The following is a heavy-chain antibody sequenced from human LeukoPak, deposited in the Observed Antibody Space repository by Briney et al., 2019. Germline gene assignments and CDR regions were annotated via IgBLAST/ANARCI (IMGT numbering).Heavy chain of an antibody. J-gene: IGHJ5*02. CDR1: GGSIDSSSYN. D-gene: IGHD1-1*01. Sequence: PSETLSLTCTVSGGSIDSSSYNWGWIRQPPGKGLEWIGTISYSGITYYKPSLQSRAIISVETSKNHFSLNLSSVTAADTAVYYCARHNYRRYQFDTWGQGTLVTVSS. CDR3: ARHNYRRYQFDT. V-gene: IGHV4-39*01. CDR2: ISYSGIT.